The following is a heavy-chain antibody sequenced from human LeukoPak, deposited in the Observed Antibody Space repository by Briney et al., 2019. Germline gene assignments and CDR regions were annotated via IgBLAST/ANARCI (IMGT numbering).Heavy chain of an antibody. V-gene: IGHV4-59*01. J-gene: IGHJ4*02. Sequence: PSETLSLTCTVSGGSINSYYWSWIRQPPGKGLEWIGYIYASGSTNYNPPLKSRVTMSVDTSKNQFSLKLNSVTAADTAVYYCAREYSNGYYDYWGQGTLVTVSS. CDR3: AREYSNGYYDY. CDR1: GGSINSYY. D-gene: IGHD3-22*01. CDR2: IYASGST.